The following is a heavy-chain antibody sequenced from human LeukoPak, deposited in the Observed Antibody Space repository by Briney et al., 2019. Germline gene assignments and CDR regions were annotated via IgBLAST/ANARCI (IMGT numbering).Heavy chain of an antibody. Sequence: SETLSLTCTVSGGSISSYYWSWIRQPPGKGLEWIGYIYYSGSTNYNPPLKSRVTISVDTSKNQFSLKLSSVTAADTAVYYCARVGVAYCGGDCFFSYFDYWGQGTLVTVSS. CDR1: GGSISSYY. CDR3: ARVGVAYCGGDCFFSYFDY. D-gene: IGHD2-21*02. CDR2: IYYSGST. J-gene: IGHJ4*02. V-gene: IGHV4-59*01.